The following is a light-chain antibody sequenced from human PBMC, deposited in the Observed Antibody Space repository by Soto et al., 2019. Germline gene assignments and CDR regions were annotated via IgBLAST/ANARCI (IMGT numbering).Light chain of an antibody. CDR3: RPSHTTRT. CDR2: GAS. J-gene: IGKJ5*01. V-gene: IGKV1-39*01. CDR1: QTIATF. Sequence: QSAEYPDSLAARVGDSVTITFRASQTIATFLNGYQQKPGKAPKLLIYGASTLQSGVPSRFSCSGSGADFTLTMTRLQPEDAATFYGRPSHTTRTVGQGTRLEIK.